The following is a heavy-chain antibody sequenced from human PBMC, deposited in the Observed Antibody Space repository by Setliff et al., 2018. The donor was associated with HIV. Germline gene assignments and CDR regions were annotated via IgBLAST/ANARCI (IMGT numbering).Heavy chain of an antibody. J-gene: IGHJ6*02. D-gene: IGHD1-26*01. CDR2: MYADAKT. Sequence: GGSLRLSCAASGFPVSNNYVSWVRQAPGKGLEWVSIMYADAKTYYADSVKGRFIISRDNSRNTLYLQMNRLRPEDTALYYCATVGFSRTYYATPYFYGLDVWGPGTTVTVSS. CDR3: ATVGFSRTYYATPYFYGLDV. V-gene: IGHV3-66*01. CDR1: GFPVSNNY.